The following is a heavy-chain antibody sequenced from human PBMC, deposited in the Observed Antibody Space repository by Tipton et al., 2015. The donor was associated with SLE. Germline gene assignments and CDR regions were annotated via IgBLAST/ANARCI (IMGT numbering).Heavy chain of an antibody. D-gene: IGHD2-8*02. J-gene: IGHJ4*02. V-gene: IGHV4-34*01. CDR1: GGSFSGYY. CDR2: INHSGST. CDR3: ARGRGVQYLWYFDY. Sequence: TLSLTCTVYGGSFSGYYWSWIRQPPGKGLEWIGEINHSGSTNYIPSLKSRVTISVDTSKNQFSLKLSSVTAADTAVYYCARGRGVQYLWYFDYWGQGTLVTVSS.